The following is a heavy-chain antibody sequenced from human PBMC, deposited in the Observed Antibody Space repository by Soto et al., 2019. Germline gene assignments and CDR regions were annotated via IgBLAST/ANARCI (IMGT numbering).Heavy chain of an antibody. CDR1: GDSISDTRFY. CDR3: ARQVYRDHLGGNWFDP. D-gene: IGHD2-15*01. J-gene: IGHJ5*02. CDR2: ISHDGHA. V-gene: IGHV4-39*01. Sequence: PSETLSLTCSILGDSISDTRFYWGWVRQSPEKGLEWIGSISHDGHAYYNPSLKSRVTLFADTSRNQFSLTMKSVTVADTALYFCARQVYRDHLGGNWFDPWGQGDLVTVSA.